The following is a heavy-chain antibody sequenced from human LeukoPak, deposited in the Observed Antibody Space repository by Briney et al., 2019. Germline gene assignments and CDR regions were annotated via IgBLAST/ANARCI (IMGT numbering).Heavy chain of an antibody. CDR1: GFTFSSYS. Sequence: PGGSLRLSCAASGFTFSSYSMNWVRQAPGKGLEWVSVIYSGGSTYYADSVKGRFTISRDNSKNTLYLQMNSLRAEDAAVYYCASSTYSGSHWDAFDIWGQGTMVTVSS. J-gene: IGHJ3*02. D-gene: IGHD1-26*01. V-gene: IGHV3-66*01. CDR3: ASSTYSGSHWDAFDI. CDR2: IYSGGST.